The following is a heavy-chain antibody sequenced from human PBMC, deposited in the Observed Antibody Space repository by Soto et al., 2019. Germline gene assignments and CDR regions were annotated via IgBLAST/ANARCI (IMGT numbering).Heavy chain of an antibody. CDR3: ARDNMVRGVIPYGMDV. Sequence: PSETLSLTCTVSGGSVSSGSYYWSWIRQPPGKGLEWIGYIYYSGSTNYNPSLKSRVTISVDTSKNQFSLKLSSVTAADTAVYYCARDNMVRGVIPYGMDVWGQGTTVT. V-gene: IGHV4-61*01. J-gene: IGHJ6*02. CDR1: GGSVSSGSYY. CDR2: IYYSGST. D-gene: IGHD3-10*01.